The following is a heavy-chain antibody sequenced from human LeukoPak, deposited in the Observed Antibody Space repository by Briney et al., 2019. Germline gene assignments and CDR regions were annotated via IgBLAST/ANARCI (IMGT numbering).Heavy chain of an antibody. V-gene: IGHV3-30*18. CDR1: GFTFSRDG. Sequence: GGSLRLSCAASGFTFSRDGMHWVRQAPGKGLEWVAVISNDETNKYYTDSVRGRFTISRDNSKNMVYLQMNSPRVEDTAVYYCAKEGQRGSYGVYDDYHWDQGTLVTVSS. CDR2: ISNDETNK. J-gene: IGHJ5*02. D-gene: IGHD5/OR15-5a*01. CDR3: AKEGQRGSYGVYDDYH.